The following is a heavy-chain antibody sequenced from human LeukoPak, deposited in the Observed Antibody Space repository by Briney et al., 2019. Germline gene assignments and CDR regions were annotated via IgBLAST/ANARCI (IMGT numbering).Heavy chain of an antibody. CDR3: VREGWQWLVHAFDI. CDR1: GGSFSGYY. V-gene: IGHV4-34*01. D-gene: IGHD6-19*01. CDR2: INHSGST. J-gene: IGHJ3*02. Sequence: SETLFLTCAVYGGSFSGYYWSWIRQPPGKGLEWIGEINHSGSTYYKSSLKSRVTISVDTSKNQFSLKLSSVTATDTAVYYCVREGWQWLVHAFDIWGQGTMVTGSS.